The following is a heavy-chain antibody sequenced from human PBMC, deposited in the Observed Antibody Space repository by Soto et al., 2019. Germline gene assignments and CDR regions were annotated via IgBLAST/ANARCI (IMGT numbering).Heavy chain of an antibody. J-gene: IGHJ4*02. D-gene: IGHD6-25*01. Sequence: GGSLRLSCAASGFTFSSYAMSWVRQAPGKGLEWVSAISGSGGSTYYAEAVKGRFTNSRDNSKNTLNLQMNSLRAEDTAVYYCAKGQPSRLDYWGQGTLVTVSS. CDR1: GFTFSSYA. CDR2: ISGSGGST. V-gene: IGHV3-23*01. CDR3: AKGQPSRLDY.